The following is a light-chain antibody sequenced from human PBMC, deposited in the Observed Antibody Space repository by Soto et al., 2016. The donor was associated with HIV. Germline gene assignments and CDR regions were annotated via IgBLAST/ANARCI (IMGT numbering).Light chain of an antibody. Sequence: SYELTQPPSLSVAPRKTARITCGGNNVGSKSVQWYQQKPGQAPILVLYDDSARPSGIPERISGSNSGDMATLTISRVEVGDEADYYCQVWDSATDHVVFGGGTKLTVL. CDR2: DDS. CDR3: QVWDSATDHVV. J-gene: IGLJ3*02. CDR1: NVGSKS. V-gene: IGLV3-21*01.